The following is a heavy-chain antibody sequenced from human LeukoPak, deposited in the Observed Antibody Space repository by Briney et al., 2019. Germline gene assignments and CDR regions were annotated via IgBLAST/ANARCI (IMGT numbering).Heavy chain of an antibody. CDR2: IYYSGST. J-gene: IGHJ3*02. V-gene: IGHV4-39*01. CDR1: GGSTSSSSYY. Sequence: SSETLSLTCTVSGGSTSSSSYYWGWIRQPPGKGLEWIGSIYYSGSTYYNPSLKSRVTIFVDTSKNQFSLKLSSVTAADTAVYHCATVVVTANLLDAFDIWGQGTMVTVSS. CDR3: ATVVVTANLLDAFDI. D-gene: IGHD2-21*02.